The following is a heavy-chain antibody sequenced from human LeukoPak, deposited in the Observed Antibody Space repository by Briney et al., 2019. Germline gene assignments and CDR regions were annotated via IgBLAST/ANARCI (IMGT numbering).Heavy chain of an antibody. CDR1: GFTFSSYA. CDR3: AKDSGSSLTRIIYYYYYMDV. V-gene: IGHV3-23*01. D-gene: IGHD6-6*01. CDR2: ISGSGGST. Sequence: GGSLRLSCAASGFTFSSYAMSWVRQAPGKGLEWVSAISGSGGSTYYADSVKGRFTISRDNSKNTLYLQMNSLRAEDTAVYYCAKDSGSSLTRIIYYYYYMDVWGKGTTVTVSS. J-gene: IGHJ6*03.